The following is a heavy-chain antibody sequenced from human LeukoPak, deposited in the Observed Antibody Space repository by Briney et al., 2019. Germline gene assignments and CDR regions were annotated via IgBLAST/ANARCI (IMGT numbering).Heavy chain of an antibody. CDR3: AKVQKNNWNFFDY. CDR2: ISGSGGST. J-gene: IGHJ4*02. V-gene: IGHV3-23*01. D-gene: IGHD1-20*01. Sequence: GGSLRLSCAASGFTFSSYAMSWVRQAPGKGLEWVSTISGSGGSTYYADSVKGRFTISRDSSKNTLYLQMNSLRAEDTAVYYCAKVQKNNWNFFDYWGQGTLVTVSS. CDR1: GFTFSSYA.